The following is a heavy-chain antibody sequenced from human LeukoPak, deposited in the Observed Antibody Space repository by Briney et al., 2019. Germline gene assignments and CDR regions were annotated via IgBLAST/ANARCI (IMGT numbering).Heavy chain of an antibody. CDR1: GYTFTGYY. Sequence: ASVKVSCKASGYTFTGYYMHWVRQPPGQGLEWMGWINPNSGGTNYAQQFQGRVTMTRDTSISTAYMELSRLRSDDTAVYYCARDRVVVAATHFDYWGQGTLVTVSS. CDR3: ARDRVVVAATHFDY. V-gene: IGHV1-2*02. D-gene: IGHD2-15*01. J-gene: IGHJ4*02. CDR2: INPNSGGT.